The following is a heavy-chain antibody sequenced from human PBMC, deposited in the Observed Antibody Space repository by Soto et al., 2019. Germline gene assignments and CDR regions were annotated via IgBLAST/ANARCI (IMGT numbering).Heavy chain of an antibody. D-gene: IGHD3-22*01. J-gene: IGHJ3*02. CDR1: GFTFSSYA. CDR2: ISGSGGST. Sequence: PGGSLRLSCAASGFTFSSYAMSWVRQAPGKGLEWVSAISGSGGSTYYADSVKGRFTISRDNSKNTLYLQMNSLRAEDTAVYYCAKVLRSHYYDSSGYSPDAFDIWGQGTMVTVSS. V-gene: IGHV3-23*01. CDR3: AKVLRSHYYDSSGYSPDAFDI.